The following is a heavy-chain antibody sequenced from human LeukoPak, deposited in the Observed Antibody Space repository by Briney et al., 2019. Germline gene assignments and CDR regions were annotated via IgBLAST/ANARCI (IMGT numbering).Heavy chain of an antibody. V-gene: IGHV3-30*18. J-gene: IGHJ4*02. CDR3: ANDPVPGIPYDDY. CDR1: GFTFSSYG. D-gene: IGHD2-2*01. Sequence: GSLRLSCAASGFTFSSYGMLWVRQAPGTGLEWVAVISYDGSNKYYADSVKGRFTISRDNSKNTLYLQMNSLRAEDTAVYYCANDPVPGIPYDDYWGQGTLVTVSS. CDR2: ISYDGSNK.